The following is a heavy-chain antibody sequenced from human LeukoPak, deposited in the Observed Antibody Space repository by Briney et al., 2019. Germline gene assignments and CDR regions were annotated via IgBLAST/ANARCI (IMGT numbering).Heavy chain of an antibody. Sequence: SETLSLTCTVSGGSISSYYWSWIRQPAGKGLEWIGRIYTSGSTNYNPSLKSRVTMSVDTSKNQFSLKLSSVTAADTAVYYCVPDYYDSRPYWFDPWGQGTLVTVSS. CDR1: GGSISSYY. J-gene: IGHJ5*02. CDR2: IYTSGST. CDR3: VPDYYDSRPYWFDP. D-gene: IGHD3-22*01. V-gene: IGHV4-4*07.